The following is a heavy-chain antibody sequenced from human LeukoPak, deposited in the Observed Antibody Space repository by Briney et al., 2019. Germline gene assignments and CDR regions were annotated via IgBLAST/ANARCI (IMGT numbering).Heavy chain of an antibody. Sequence: ASVKVSCKASGYTFTTYGISWGRQAPGQGLEWMGWISAYNGNTNYAQKFQGGVTMTTDTSTSTAYIELRSLRAEDTAVYYCARDSLADYGGFSYDSFDIWGQGTMVTVSS. CDR2: ISAYNGNT. CDR1: GYTFTTYG. D-gene: IGHD4-23*01. CDR3: ARDSLADYGGFSYDSFDI. J-gene: IGHJ3*02. V-gene: IGHV1-18*01.